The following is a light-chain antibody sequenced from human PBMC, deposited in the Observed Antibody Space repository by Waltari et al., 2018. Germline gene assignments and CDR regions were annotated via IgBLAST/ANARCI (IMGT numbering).Light chain of an antibody. Sequence: AIRMTQSPSSFSASTGDRVTLTCRASQGISSYLAWYQQKPGKAPKLLIYAASTLQSGVPSRFSGSGSGTDFTRTISCLQSEDFATYYCQQYYSYPRTFGQGTKLEIK. J-gene: IGKJ2*01. CDR3: QQYYSYPRT. CDR1: QGISSY. CDR2: AAS. V-gene: IGKV1-8*01.